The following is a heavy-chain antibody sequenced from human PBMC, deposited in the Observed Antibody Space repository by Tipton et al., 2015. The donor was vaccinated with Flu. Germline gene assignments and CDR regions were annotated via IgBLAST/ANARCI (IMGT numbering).Heavy chain of an antibody. D-gene: IGHD3-10*02. CDR2: IYASGST. V-gene: IGHV4-4*07. Sequence: TLSLTCTVSGGSMSSYYWSWIRQPAGKGLEWIGRIYASGSTTYNPSLKSRVTMSVDTSKNQFSLKLTSVTAADAAVYYCARLSYYDVDLKNFYFDYWGQGALVTVSS. CDR3: ARLSYYDVDLKNFYFDY. J-gene: IGHJ4*02. CDR1: GGSMSSYY.